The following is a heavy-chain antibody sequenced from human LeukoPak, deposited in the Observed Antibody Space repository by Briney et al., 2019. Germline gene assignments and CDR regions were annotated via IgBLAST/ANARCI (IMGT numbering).Heavy chain of an antibody. Sequence: SETLSLTCTVSGGSISSGDYYWSWMRQPPGKGLEWIGYISYSGSTYYSPSLKSRITISVDTSKNQFSLRLTSVTAADTAVYYCARDLSGPNYYYYYMDVWGKGTPVTVSS. CDR1: GGSISSGDYY. J-gene: IGHJ6*03. V-gene: IGHV4-30-4*08. CDR3: ARDLSGPNYYYYYMDV. CDR2: ISYSGST. D-gene: IGHD3-3*01.